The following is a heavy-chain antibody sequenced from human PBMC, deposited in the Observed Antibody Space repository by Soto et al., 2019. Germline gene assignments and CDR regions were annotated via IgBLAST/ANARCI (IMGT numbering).Heavy chain of an antibody. D-gene: IGHD6-13*01. J-gene: IGHJ6*02. CDR2: INPNSGGT. Sequence: ASVKVSCKASGYTFTGYYMHWVRQAPGQGLEWMGWINPNSGGTNYAQKFQGWVTMTRDTSISTAYMELSRLRSDDTAVYYCARGAVIAAAGTSGSGMDVWGQGTTVTVSS. V-gene: IGHV1-2*04. CDR1: GYTFTGYY. CDR3: ARGAVIAAAGTSGSGMDV.